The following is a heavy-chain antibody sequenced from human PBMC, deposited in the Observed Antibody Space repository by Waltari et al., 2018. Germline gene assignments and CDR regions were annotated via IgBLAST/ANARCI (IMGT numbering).Heavy chain of an antibody. V-gene: IGHV3-30*15. J-gene: IGHJ4*02. CDR1: GFTFSSYA. CDR2: ISYDGRNK. Sequence: QVQLVESGGGVVQPGRSLRLSCAASGFTFSSYAMHWVRQAPGKGLEWVAVISYDGRNKYYADSVNGRFTISRDNSKTTLYLQMSSLRSEDTSVYYCARSTYYDFWSGYPFDYWGQGTLVTVSS. CDR3: ARSTYYDFWSGYPFDY. D-gene: IGHD3-3*01.